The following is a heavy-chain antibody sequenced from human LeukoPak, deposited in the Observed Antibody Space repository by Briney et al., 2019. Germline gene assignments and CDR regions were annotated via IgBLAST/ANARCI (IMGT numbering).Heavy chain of an antibody. CDR3: ARGPIEYYDSSGYPF. CDR2: IIPIFGTA. Sequence: SVKVSCKASGGTFSSYAISWVRQAPGQGLEWMGGIIPIFGTANYAQKFQGRVTIATDESTSTAYIELSSLRSEDTAVYYCARGPIEYYDSSGYPFWGQGTLVTVSS. J-gene: IGHJ4*02. V-gene: IGHV1-69*05. D-gene: IGHD3-22*01. CDR1: GGTFSSYA.